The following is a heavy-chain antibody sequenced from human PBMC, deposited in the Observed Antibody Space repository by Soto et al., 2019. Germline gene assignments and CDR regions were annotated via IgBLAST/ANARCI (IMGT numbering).Heavy chain of an antibody. Sequence: ASVKVSCKASGYTFTGYYMHWVRQAPGQGLEWMGWINPNSGGTNYAQKFQGWVTMTRDTSISTAYMELSRLRSDDTAVYYCARESPHYYYMDVWAKGTTVTVSS. CDR3: ARESPHYYYMDV. CDR2: INPNSGGT. V-gene: IGHV1-2*04. J-gene: IGHJ6*03. CDR1: GYTFTGYY.